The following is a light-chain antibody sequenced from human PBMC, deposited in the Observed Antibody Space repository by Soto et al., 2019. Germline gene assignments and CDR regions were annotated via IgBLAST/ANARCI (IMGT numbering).Light chain of an antibody. CDR1: SSNIGAGYD. J-gene: IGLJ2*01. CDR2: GNN. V-gene: IGLV1-40*01. Sequence: QAVVTQPHSLSGAPGQRVTISCTGRSSNIGAGYDVHWYQQFTGTAPKHLIYGNNPRPSGVTDRFSGSKSGTSSSLAITGLQAEDEADYYSQSFDTRLHSVVFGGGTKVTVL. CDR3: QSFDTRLHSVV.